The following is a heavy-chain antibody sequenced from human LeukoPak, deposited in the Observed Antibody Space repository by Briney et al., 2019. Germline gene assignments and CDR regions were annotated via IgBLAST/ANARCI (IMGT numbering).Heavy chain of an antibody. J-gene: IGHJ4*02. V-gene: IGHV1-3*01. Sequence: ASVKVSCKASGYTFTSYAMHWVRQAPGQRLEWMGWINAGNGNTKYSQKFQGRVTITRDTSASTAYMELSSLRSEDTAVHYCARDRSAAAVWYFDYWGQGTLVTVSS. CDR1: GYTFTSYA. CDR3: ARDRSAAAVWYFDY. D-gene: IGHD6-13*01. CDR2: INAGNGNT.